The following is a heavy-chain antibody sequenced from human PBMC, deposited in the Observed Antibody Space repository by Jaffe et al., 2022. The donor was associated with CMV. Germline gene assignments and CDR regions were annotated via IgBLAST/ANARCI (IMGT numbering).Heavy chain of an antibody. CDR2: ISDSGSTI. CDR3: TRGHWALNV. V-gene: IGHV3-11*01. CDR1: GFTVSDYY. J-gene: IGHJ3*01. D-gene: IGHD7-27*01. Sequence: QVQLVDSGGGLVKPGGSLRLSCVASGFTVSDYYMSWVRQAPGKGLQWVSYISDSGSTIEYADSVRGRFTISRDSTKNSLFLQMNSLSAGDTALYYCTRGHWALNVWGQGAMVTVSS.